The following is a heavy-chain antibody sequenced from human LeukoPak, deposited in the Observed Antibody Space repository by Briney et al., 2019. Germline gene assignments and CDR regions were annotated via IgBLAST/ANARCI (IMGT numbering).Heavy chain of an antibody. Sequence: GGSLRLSCAASGFXVSSKYISWVRQTPGKGLQWVALIYSSGDAYTPDSVKGRFTISRDDSENTLYLQMDSLRADDTAVYYCATGYYFGSGSYGYLDYWGQGTLVTVSS. CDR1: GFXVSSKY. CDR2: IYSSGDA. D-gene: IGHD3-10*01. CDR3: ATGYYFGSGSYGYLDY. V-gene: IGHV3-53*01. J-gene: IGHJ4*02.